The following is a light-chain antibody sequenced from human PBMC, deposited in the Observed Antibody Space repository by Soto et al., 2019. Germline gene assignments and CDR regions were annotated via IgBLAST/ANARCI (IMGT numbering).Light chain of an antibody. CDR1: QTITTS. CDR3: KQNYSLPIT. Sequence: DLQMTQSPSSLSASVGDRVTITCRTSQTITTSLNWYRQKPGKAHDLLIYAASSLQSGIQSRFGGRGSGTDFTLTITGLQPEDFATYYCKQNYSLPITFGQGTRLEIK. V-gene: IGKV1-39*01. CDR2: AAS. J-gene: IGKJ5*01.